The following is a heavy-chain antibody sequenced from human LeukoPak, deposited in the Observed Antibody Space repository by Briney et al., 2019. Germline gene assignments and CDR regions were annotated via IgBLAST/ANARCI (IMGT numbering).Heavy chain of an antibody. CDR3: ASSGGNSPLDY. Sequence: PSETLSLTCAVYGGSFSGYYWSWIRQPPGKGLEWIGEINHSGSTNYNLSLKSRVTISVDTSKNQFSLKLSSVTAADTAVYYCASSGGNSPLDYWGQGTLVTVSS. V-gene: IGHV4-34*01. CDR2: INHSGST. CDR1: GGSFSGYY. J-gene: IGHJ4*02. D-gene: IGHD2-21*02.